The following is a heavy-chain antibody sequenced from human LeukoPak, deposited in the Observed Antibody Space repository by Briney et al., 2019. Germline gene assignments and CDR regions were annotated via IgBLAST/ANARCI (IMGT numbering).Heavy chain of an antibody. D-gene: IGHD2-15*01. CDR3: ARDQYCSGGSCYSSNSDYCYYYYGMDV. CDR2: IIPIFGTA. V-gene: IGHV1-69*13. Sequence: GASVKVSCKASGGTFSSYAISWVRQAPGQGLEWMGGIIPIFGTANYAQKFQGRVTITADESTSTAYMELSSLRSEDTAVYYCARDQYCSGGSCYSSNSDYCYYYYGMDVWGQGTTVTVSS. J-gene: IGHJ6*02. CDR1: GGTFSSYA.